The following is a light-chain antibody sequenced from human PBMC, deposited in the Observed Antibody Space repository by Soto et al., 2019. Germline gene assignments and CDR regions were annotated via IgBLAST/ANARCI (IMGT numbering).Light chain of an antibody. CDR2: GAS. CDR1: QSISGSH. V-gene: IGKV3-20*01. Sequence: EIVLTQSPGTLSLSPGERATLSCRASQSISGSHLAWYQQRPGQAPRLLIYGASSRATGIPDRFSGSGSGTDFTLTINRLEPEDFAVYFCQQYDTSPVTFGPGTKVDF. J-gene: IGKJ3*01. CDR3: QQYDTSPVT.